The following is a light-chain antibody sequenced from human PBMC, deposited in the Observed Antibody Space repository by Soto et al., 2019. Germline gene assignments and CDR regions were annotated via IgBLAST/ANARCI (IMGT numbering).Light chain of an antibody. CDR1: SSDVGGYNY. V-gene: IGLV2-14*01. J-gene: IGLJ2*01. CDR2: EFN. CDR3: NSYTLCSYRV. Sequence: QSALTQPASVSGSPGQSITISCTGTSSDVGGYNYVSWYQQHPGKGPKLLIYEFNNRHSGVSNRFSGTKSGNTSSLTISGLQDEEASDYYCNSYTLCSYRVFGGGTMITVL.